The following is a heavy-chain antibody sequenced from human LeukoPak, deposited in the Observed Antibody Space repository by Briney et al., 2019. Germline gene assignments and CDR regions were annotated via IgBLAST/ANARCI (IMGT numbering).Heavy chain of an antibody. CDR1: GNYW. V-gene: IGHV3-74*01. J-gene: IGHJ4*02. D-gene: IGHD3-22*01. CDR3: ATPLDYYDSSGYHQGGD. Sequence: GGSLRLSCAASGNYWMHWVRQVPGKGLVWVSHINSDGSWTSYADSVKGRFTISKDNAKNTVYLQMNSLRAEDTAVYYCATPLDYYDSSGYHQGGDWGQGTLVTVSS. CDR2: INSDGSWT.